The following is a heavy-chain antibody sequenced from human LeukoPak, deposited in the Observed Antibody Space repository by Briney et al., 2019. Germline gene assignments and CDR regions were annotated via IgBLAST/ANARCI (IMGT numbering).Heavy chain of an antibody. J-gene: IGHJ3*02. V-gene: IGHV1-2*04. Sequence: GASVKVSCKASGYTFTGYYMHWVRQAPGQGLEWMGWINPNSGGTNYAQKFQGWVTMTRDTSISTAYMELSRLRSDDTAVYYCATVEIDSGYDFFNAFDIWGQGTMVTVSS. CDR1: GYTFTGYY. CDR2: INPNSGGT. CDR3: ATVEIDSGYDFFNAFDI. D-gene: IGHD5-12*01.